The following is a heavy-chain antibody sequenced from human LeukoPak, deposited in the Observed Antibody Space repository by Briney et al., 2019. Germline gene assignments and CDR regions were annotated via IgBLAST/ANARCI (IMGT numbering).Heavy chain of an antibody. CDR2: IHSGGST. Sequence: PGGSLRLSCAASGFTVSSNYMSWVRQAPGKGLEWVSVIHSGGSTYYADSVKGRFTISRDNSKNTLYLQMNSLRAEDTAVYYCARSYGDINWFDPWGQGTLVTVSS. CDR3: ARSYGDINWFDP. CDR1: GFTVSSNY. V-gene: IGHV3-53*01. D-gene: IGHD4-17*01. J-gene: IGHJ5*02.